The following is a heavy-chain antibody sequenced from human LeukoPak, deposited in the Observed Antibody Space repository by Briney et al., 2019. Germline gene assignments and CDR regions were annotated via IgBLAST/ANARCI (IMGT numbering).Heavy chain of an antibody. CDR3: ARHTEDETDYYDSSGYSNFDY. Sequence: SETLSLTCTVSGGYISSYYWSWIRQPPGKGLEWIGRIYTSGSTNYNPSLKSRVTISVDTSKNPFSLKLSSVTAADTAVYYWARHTEDETDYYDSSGYSNFDYWGQGTLVTVSS. CDR1: GGYISSYY. J-gene: IGHJ4*02. D-gene: IGHD3-22*01. V-gene: IGHV4-4*07. CDR2: IYTSGST.